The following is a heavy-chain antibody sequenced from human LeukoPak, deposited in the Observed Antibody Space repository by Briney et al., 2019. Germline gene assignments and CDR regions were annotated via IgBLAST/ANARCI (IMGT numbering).Heavy chain of an antibody. CDR2: IGGSGSPI. CDR3: ARDQRLVDGIYYHHMDV. CDR1: GFTFSDYY. V-gene: IGHV3-11*04. D-gene: IGHD6-19*01. Sequence: GGSLRLSCAASGFTFSDYYMSWIRQAPGKGLEWVSYIGGSGSPIYYADSVKGRFTISRDNAKNSLYLQMNSLRAEDTAVYYCARDQRLVDGIYYHHMDVWGKGTTVTVSS. J-gene: IGHJ6*03.